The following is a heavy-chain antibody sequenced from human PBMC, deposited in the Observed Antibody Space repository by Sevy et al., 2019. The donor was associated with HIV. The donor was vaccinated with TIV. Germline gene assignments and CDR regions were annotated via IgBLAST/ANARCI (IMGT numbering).Heavy chain of an antibody. CDR2: INPSGGST. CDR3: ARAPGAPPPFYYCMDV. Sequence: ASVKVSCKASGYTFTSYYMHWVRQAPGQGLEWMGIINPSGGSTSYAQKFQGRVTMTRDTSTSTVYMELSSLRSEDTAVYYCARAPGAPPPFYYCMDVWGQGTTVTVSS. J-gene: IGHJ6*02. V-gene: IGHV1-46*03. D-gene: IGHD7-27*01. CDR1: GYTFTSYY.